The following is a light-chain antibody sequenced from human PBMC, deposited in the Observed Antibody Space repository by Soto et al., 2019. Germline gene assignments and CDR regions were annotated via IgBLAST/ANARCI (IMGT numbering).Light chain of an antibody. Sequence: DIVMTQSPDSLAVSLGERATINCKSSQSVLLTSNNKNYLAWYQQKPGKAPKLLIYDASSLESGVPSRFSGSGSGTEFTLTISSLQPDDFATYYCQQYNSYSPITFGQGTRLEIK. CDR1: QSVLLTSNNKNY. CDR2: DAS. CDR3: QQYNSYSPIT. V-gene: IGKV1-5*01. J-gene: IGKJ5*01.